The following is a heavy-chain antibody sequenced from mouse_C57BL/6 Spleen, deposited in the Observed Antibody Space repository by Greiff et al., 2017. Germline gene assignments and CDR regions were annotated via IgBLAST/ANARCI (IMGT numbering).Heavy chain of an antibody. J-gene: IGHJ4*01. CDR2: IHPNSGST. CDR3: ARRDGSYAMDY. D-gene: IGHD2-3*01. V-gene: IGHV1-64*01. Sequence: QVQLQQPGAELVKPGASVTLSCKASGYTFTSYWMHWVKQRPGQGLEWIGMIHPNSGSTNYNEKFKSKATLTVDKSSSTAYRQLSSLTSEDSAVYYCARRDGSYAMDYWGQGTSVTVSS. CDR1: GYTFTSYW.